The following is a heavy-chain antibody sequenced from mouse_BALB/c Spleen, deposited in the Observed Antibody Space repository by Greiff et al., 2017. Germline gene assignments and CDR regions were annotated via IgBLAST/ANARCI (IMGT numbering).Heavy chain of an antibody. D-gene: IGHD2-14*01. V-gene: IGHV5-12-1*01. CDR3: ARLYRYEAMDY. CDR1: GFAFSSYD. J-gene: IGHJ4*01. CDR2: ISSGGGST. Sequence: EVHLVESGGGLVKPGGSLKLSCAASGFAFSSYDMSWVRQTPEKRLEWVAYISSGGGSTYYPDTVKGRFTISRDNAKNTLYLQMSSLKSEDTAMYYCARLYRYEAMDYWGQGTSVTVSS.